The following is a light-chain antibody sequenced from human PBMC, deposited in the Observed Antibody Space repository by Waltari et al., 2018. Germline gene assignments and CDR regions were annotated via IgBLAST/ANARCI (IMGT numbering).Light chain of an antibody. V-gene: IGKV1-NL1*01. CDR2: IAS. CDR3: QQYFIYPHT. CDR1: QDISSS. J-gene: IGKJ2*01. Sequence: DIQMTQSPSSLSASVGDRVSITCRASQDISSSLAWFQQRPGKDPNLLLFIASTLQSGVPSRFSCSGSGTDYTLTISSLHPEDFVTYYCQQYFIYPHTFGQGTKLEIK.